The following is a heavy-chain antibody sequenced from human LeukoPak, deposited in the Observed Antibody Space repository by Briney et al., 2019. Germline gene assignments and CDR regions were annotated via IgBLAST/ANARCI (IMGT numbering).Heavy chain of an antibody. V-gene: IGHV4-30-4*01. J-gene: IGHJ5*02. CDR2: IYYSGST. Sequence: SQTLSLTCTVSGGSISSGDYYWSWIRQPPGKGLEWIGYIYYSGSTYYNPSLKSRVTISVDTSKNQFSLKLSSVTAADTAVYYCARVGPYCSGGSCCYSWFDPWGQGTLVTVSS. D-gene: IGHD2-15*01. CDR3: ARVGPYCSGGSCCYSWFDP. CDR1: GGSISSGDYY.